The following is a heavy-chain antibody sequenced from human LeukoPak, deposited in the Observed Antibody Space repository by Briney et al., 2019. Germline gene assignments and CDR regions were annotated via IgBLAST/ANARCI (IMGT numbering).Heavy chain of an antibody. D-gene: IGHD3-10*01. Sequence: PGGSLRLSWAASGFTFSSYGMHWVRQAPGKRLEWVAVISYDGSNKYYADSVKGRFTISRDNSKNTLYLQMNSLRAEDTAVYYCAKERLWFGEGDRYYFDYWGQGTLVTVSS. V-gene: IGHV3-30*18. CDR1: GFTFSSYG. J-gene: IGHJ4*02. CDR2: ISYDGSNK. CDR3: AKERLWFGEGDRYYFDY.